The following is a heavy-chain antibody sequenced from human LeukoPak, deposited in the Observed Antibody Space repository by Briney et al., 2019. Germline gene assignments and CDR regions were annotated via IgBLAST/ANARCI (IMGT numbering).Heavy chain of an antibody. CDR3: ARARNFYYMDV. V-gene: IGHV3-48*04. Sequence: GGSLRLSCAASGFTFTPYNMIWVRQAPGKGLEWVSFISNSGSTTYYADSVKGRFTLSRDNAKNSLYLQMNTLRAEDTAVYYCARARNFYYMDVWGKGTRVTVSS. CDR2: ISNSGSTT. CDR1: GFTFTPYN. J-gene: IGHJ6*03.